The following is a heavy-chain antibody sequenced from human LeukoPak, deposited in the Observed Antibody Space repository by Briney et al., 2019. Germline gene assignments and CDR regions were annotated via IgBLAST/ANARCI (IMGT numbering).Heavy chain of an antibody. J-gene: IGHJ4*02. Sequence: PSETLSLTCTVSGGSFSSGSYSWNWVRQPAGKGLEWIGRIYTSGSTNYNPSLKSRVTISVDTSKTQFSLKLSSVTAADTAVYYCARVTLYSSTRYFDYWGQGTLVTVSS. V-gene: IGHV4-61*02. CDR3: ARVTLYSSTRYFDY. CDR1: GGSFSSGSYS. D-gene: IGHD6-13*01. CDR2: IYTSGST.